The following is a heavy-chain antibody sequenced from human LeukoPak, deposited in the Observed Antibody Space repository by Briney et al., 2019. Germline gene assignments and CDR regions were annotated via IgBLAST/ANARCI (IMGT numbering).Heavy chain of an antibody. D-gene: IGHD3-10*01. CDR3: AKLGGSGSYYRGPVDY. CDR2: ISGGST. J-gene: IGHJ4*02. V-gene: IGHV3-23*01. CDR1: GFTFSSYA. Sequence: PGGSLRLSCAASGFTFSSYAMSWVRQAPGKGLEWVSAISGGSTYYADSVKGRFTISRDNSKNTLYLQMNSLRAEDTAVYYCAKLGGSGSYYRGPVDYWGQGTLVTVSS.